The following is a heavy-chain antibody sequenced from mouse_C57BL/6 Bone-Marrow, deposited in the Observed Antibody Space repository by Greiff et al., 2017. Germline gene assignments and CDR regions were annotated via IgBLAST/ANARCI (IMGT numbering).Heavy chain of an antibody. J-gene: IGHJ1*03. CDR2: IYPRDGST. V-gene: IGHV1-78*01. D-gene: IGHD1-1*02. CDR1: GYTFTDHT. Sequence: VQLQESDAELVKPGASVKISCKVSGYTFTDHTIHWMKQRPEQGLEWIGYIYPRDGSTKYNEKFKGKATLTADKSSSTAYMQLNRLTSEDSAVYYCANHGGSPSYWYFDVWGTGTTVTVSS. CDR3: ANHGGSPSYWYFDV.